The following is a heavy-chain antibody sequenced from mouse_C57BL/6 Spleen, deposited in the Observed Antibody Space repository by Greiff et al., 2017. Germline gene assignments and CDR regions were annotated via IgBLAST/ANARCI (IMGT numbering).Heavy chain of an antibody. CDR3: TRSSYAMDY. CDR2: IDPENGDT. J-gene: IGHJ4*01. D-gene: IGHD1-1*01. V-gene: IGHV14-4*01. Sequence: VQLKQSGAELVRPGASVKLSCTASGFNIKDDYMHWVKQRPEQGLEWIGWIDPENGDTESASKFQGKATITADTSSNTAYLQLSSLTSEDTAVYYCTRSSYAMDYWGQGTSVTVSS. CDR1: GFNIKDDY.